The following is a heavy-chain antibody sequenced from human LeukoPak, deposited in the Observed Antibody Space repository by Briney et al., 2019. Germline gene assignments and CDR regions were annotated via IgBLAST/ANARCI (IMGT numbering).Heavy chain of an antibody. CDR1: GFTFSSYA. V-gene: IGHV3-64*01. J-gene: IGHJ4*02. CDR3: ARDGDYYDSSGYRTHVFDY. CDR2: ISSNGGST. Sequence: GGSLRLSCAASGFTFSSYAMHWVRQAPGKGLEYVSAISSNGGSTYYANSVKGRFTISRDNSKNTLYLQMGSLRAEDMAVYYCARDGDYYDSSGYRTHVFDYWGQGTLVTVSS. D-gene: IGHD3-22*01.